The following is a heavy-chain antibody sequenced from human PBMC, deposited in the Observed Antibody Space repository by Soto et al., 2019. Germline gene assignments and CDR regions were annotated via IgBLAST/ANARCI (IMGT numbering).Heavy chain of an antibody. V-gene: IGHV3-23*01. CDR1: GFTFSSYA. Sequence: PGGSLRLSCAASGFTFSSYAMSWVRQAPGKGLEWVSAIISGSGGRTYYADSVKGRFTISRDNSKNTLYLQMHSLRAEDTAVYYCAKLMIYHDSSGYNWGQGTLVTVSS. D-gene: IGHD3-22*01. J-gene: IGHJ4*02. CDR3: AKLMIYHDSSGYN. CDR2: ISGSGGRT.